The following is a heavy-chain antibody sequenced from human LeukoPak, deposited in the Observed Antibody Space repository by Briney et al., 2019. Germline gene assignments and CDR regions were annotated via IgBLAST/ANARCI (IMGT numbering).Heavy chain of an antibody. Sequence: SETLSLTCTVSGGSINSYYWSWIRQPPGRGLEWIGYIYYSGSTNYNPSLKSRVTISVDTSKNQFSLKLSSVTAADTAVYYCARERYGGLDIWGQGTMVTVSS. D-gene: IGHD3-10*01. CDR2: IYYSGST. V-gene: IGHV4-59*01. CDR1: GGSINSYY. J-gene: IGHJ3*02. CDR3: ARERYGGLDI.